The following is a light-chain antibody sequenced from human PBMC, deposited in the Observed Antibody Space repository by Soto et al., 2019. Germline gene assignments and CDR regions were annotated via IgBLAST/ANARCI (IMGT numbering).Light chain of an antibody. V-gene: IGLV2-14*03. CDR2: DVT. CDR3: SSYTSSSTVV. J-gene: IGLJ2*01. CDR1: SSDVGGYNY. Sequence: QSALTQPASVSGSPGQSITISCTGTSSDVGGYNYVSWYQSHPGRAPKLMIYDVTNRPSGVSNRFSGSKSGNTASLTISGLQAEDEADYYCSSYTSSSTVVFGGGTQLTVL.